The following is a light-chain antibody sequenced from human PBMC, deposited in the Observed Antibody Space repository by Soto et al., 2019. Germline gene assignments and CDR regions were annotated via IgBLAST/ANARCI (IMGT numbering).Light chain of an antibody. CDR2: KAS. J-gene: IGKJ1*01. V-gene: IGKV1-5*03. Sequence: IQRTQSPSTLSVSVGDRFTITCLAIQTISSWLSWYQQKPGKAPKLLIYKASTLKSGVTSRFSGSGSGTEFTLTISSLQPDDFATYCCQHYNSYSEAFGQGTKVEIK. CDR3: QHYNSYSEA. CDR1: QTISSW.